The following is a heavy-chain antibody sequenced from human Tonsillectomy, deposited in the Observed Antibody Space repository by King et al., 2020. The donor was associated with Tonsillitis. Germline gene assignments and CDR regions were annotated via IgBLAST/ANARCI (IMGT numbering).Heavy chain of an antibody. Sequence: VQLVESGGGVVQPGGSLRLTCAASGFTFSSYGMHWVRQAPGKGLEWVAFIRYDGSNKYYADSVKGRFTISRDNSKNTLYLQMNSLRAEDTAVYYCAKDVETTATTGWFDPWGQGTLVTVSS. V-gene: IGHV3-30*02. D-gene: IGHD1-1*01. CDR3: AKDVETTATTGWFDP. CDR2: IRYDGSNK. J-gene: IGHJ5*02. CDR1: GFTFSSYG.